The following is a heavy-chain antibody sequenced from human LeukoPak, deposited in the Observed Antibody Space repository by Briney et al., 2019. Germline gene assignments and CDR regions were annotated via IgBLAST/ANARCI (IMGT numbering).Heavy chain of an antibody. CDR1: GYTFTGYY. CDR2: INPNSGGT. V-gene: IGHV1-2*02. Sequence: ASVKVSCKASGYTFTGYYMHWVRQAPGQGLEWMGWINPNSGGTNYAQKFQGRVTMTRDASISTAYMELSRLRSDDTAVYYCARAQRKQQPLNYWGQGTLVTVSS. J-gene: IGHJ4*02. D-gene: IGHD6-13*01. CDR3: ARAQRKQQPLNY.